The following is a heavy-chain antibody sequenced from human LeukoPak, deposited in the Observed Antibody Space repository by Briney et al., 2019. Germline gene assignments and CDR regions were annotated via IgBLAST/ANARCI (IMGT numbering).Heavy chain of an antibody. CDR1: GFTFSSYA. D-gene: IGHD4-23*01. J-gene: IGHJ6*02. V-gene: IGHV3-23*01. CDR3: AKGQGSNIYYYGMDV. Sequence: PGGSLRLSCAASGFTFSSYAMSWVRQAPGKGLEWVSAISGSGGSTYYADSVKGRFTISRDNSKNTLYLQMNSLRAEDTAVYYCAKGQGSNIYYYGMDVWGQGTTVTVSS. CDR2: ISGSGGST.